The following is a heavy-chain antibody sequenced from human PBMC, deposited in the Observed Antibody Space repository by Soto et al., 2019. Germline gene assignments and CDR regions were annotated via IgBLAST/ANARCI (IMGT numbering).Heavy chain of an antibody. CDR3: AKAYSSGWYEANWFDP. Sequence: GGSLRLSCAASGFTFSSYAMRWVRQAPGKGLEWVSAISGSGGSTYYADSVKGRFTISRDNSKNTQHLQMNSLRAEDTAVYYGAKAYSSGWYEANWFDPWGQGXLVTVSS. D-gene: IGHD6-19*01. CDR1: GFTFSSYA. CDR2: ISGSGGST. V-gene: IGHV3-23*01. J-gene: IGHJ5*02.